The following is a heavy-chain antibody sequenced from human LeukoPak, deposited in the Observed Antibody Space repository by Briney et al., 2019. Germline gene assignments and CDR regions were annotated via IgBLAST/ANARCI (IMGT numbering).Heavy chain of an antibody. Sequence: SETLSLTCTVSGGSISSGDYYWRWIRQPPGKGLEWIGYIYYSGSTYYNPSLKSRVTISVDTSKNQFSLKLSSVTAADTAVYYCARETLVVVAATTYYYYGMDVWGQGTTVTVSS. J-gene: IGHJ6*02. CDR1: GGSISSGDYY. CDR2: IYYSGST. D-gene: IGHD2-15*01. V-gene: IGHV4-30-4*01. CDR3: ARETLVVVAATTYYYYGMDV.